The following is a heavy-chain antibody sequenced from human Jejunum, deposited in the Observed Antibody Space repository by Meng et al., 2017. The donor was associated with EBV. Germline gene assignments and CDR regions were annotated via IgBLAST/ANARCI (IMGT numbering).Heavy chain of an antibody. CDR2: INIGNGNT. D-gene: IGHD2/OR15-2a*01. CDR1: GYMFISYA. J-gene: IGHJ4*02. Sequence: QVQVVQWGAEVKKPGASVKVSCKASGYMFISYARHWVRQATGQRLEWMGWINIGNGNTKYSQKFHGRLTISRDTSANTAYLELSSLTSEDTAIYYCATGDDYGNSNFDYWGQGTLVTVSS. V-gene: IGHV1-3*04. CDR3: ATGDDYGNSNFDY.